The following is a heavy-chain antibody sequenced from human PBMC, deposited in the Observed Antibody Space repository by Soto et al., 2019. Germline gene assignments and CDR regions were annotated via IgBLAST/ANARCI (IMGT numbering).Heavy chain of an antibody. Sequence: ASVKVSCKASGYTFTGYYMHWVRQAPGQGLEWMGWINPNSGGTNYAQKFQGWVTMTRDTSISTAYMELSRLRSDDTAVYYCARAQGTTVSWGAFDIWGQGTMVTVSS. J-gene: IGHJ3*02. D-gene: IGHD4-17*01. CDR2: INPNSGGT. CDR1: GYTFTGYY. V-gene: IGHV1-2*04. CDR3: ARAQGTTVSWGAFDI.